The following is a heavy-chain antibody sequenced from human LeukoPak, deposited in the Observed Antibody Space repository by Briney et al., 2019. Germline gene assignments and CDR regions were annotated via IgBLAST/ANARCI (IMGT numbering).Heavy chain of an antibody. D-gene: IGHD3-22*01. Sequence: GGSLRLSCAASGFTFSSYAMSWVRQAPGKGLEWVSGLSNSGDSRYYADSVQGRFTISRDDSKNTLYLQMNSLRAEDTAVYYCAKGTMIVVLGGYWGQGTLVTVSS. V-gene: IGHV3-23*01. CDR2: LSNSGDSR. CDR3: AKGTMIVVLGGY. CDR1: GFTFSSYA. J-gene: IGHJ4*02.